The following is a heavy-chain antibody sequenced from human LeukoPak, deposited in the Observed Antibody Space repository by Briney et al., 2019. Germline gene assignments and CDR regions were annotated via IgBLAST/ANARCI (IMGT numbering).Heavy chain of an antibody. V-gene: IGHV4-38-2*01. CDR3: ARAKNPYYYYYYMDF. Sequence: PSETLSLTCAVSGYSTSSGHYWVWIRQPPGKGLEYIGNIYHSGSSHYNPSLKSRVTISVDTSNDQFSLKLSSVTAADTAVYYCARAKNPYYYYYYMDFWGRGTTVTVSS. CDR2: IYHSGSS. CDR1: GYSTSSGHY. J-gene: IGHJ6*03.